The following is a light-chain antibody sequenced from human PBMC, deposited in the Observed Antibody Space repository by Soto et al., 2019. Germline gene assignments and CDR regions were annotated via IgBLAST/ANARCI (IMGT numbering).Light chain of an antibody. CDR3: QQYGSSLT. J-gene: IGKJ4*01. CDR1: QSVSSSD. V-gene: IGKV3-20*01. CDR2: GAS. Sequence: EIVLTQSPGTLSLSPGERATLSCRASQSVSSSDLAWYQQKPGQAPRLLIYGASSRATGTPDGFSGSGSGTDFTLTISRMERVEVAVYSGQQYGSSLTCGGGYKVEIK.